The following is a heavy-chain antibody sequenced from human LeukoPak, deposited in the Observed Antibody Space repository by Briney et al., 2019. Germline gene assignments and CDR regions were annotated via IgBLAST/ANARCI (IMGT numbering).Heavy chain of an antibody. CDR1: GGSISSYY. D-gene: IGHD3-22*01. J-gene: IGHJ4*02. V-gene: IGHV4-59*12. Sequence: SETLSLTCTVSGGSISSYYWSWIRQPPGKGLEWIGYIYYSGSTNYNPSLKSRVTISVDTSKNQFSLKLSSVTAADTAVYYCARDRGYYDSSGYQYYFDYWGQGTLVTVSS. CDR2: IYYSGST. CDR3: ARDRGYYDSSGYQYYFDY.